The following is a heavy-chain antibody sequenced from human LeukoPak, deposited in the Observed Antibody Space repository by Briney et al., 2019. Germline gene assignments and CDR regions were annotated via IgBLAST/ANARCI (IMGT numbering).Heavy chain of an antibody. J-gene: IGHJ4*02. CDR3: ARLAGIAVAGNPMDY. Sequence: ASVTVSCTASGYTFTSYAMNWVRQAPGQGLEWMGWINTNTGNPTYAQGFTGRFVFSLDTSVSTAYLQISSLKAEDTAVYYCARLAGIAVAGNPMDYWGQGTLVTVSS. CDR2: INTNTGNP. CDR1: GYTFTSYA. D-gene: IGHD6-19*01. V-gene: IGHV7-4-1*02.